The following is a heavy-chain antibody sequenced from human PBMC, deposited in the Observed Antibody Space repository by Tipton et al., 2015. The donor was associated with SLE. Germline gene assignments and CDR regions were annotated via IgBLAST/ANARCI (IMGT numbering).Heavy chain of an antibody. J-gene: IGHJ2*01. CDR3: TRGAFDDDLSRRYFDV. CDR1: GGSISSHY. D-gene: IGHD2/OR15-2a*01. CDR2: INYSGST. V-gene: IGHV4-59*11. Sequence: LRLSCTVSGGSISSHYWSWIRRPPGKALEWIAYINYSGSTNYNPSLKSRVSMSIDTSKNQFSLNLNSVTAADTAVYYCTRGAFDDDLSRRYFDVWGRGTLVTVSS.